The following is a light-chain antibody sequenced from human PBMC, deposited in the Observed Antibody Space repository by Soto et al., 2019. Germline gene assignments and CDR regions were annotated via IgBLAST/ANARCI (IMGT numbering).Light chain of an antibody. CDR1: QSVSSN. CDR3: QQYNNWPPLT. V-gene: IGKV3-15*01. Sequence: EIVMTQSPATLSVSPGERSTISCRASQSVSSNLAWYQQKPGQAQRLIIYGASTRANGIPARFSGSGSGTEFTLTISGLQSEDFAVYYCQQYNNWPPLTFGGGTKVDIK. J-gene: IGKJ4*01. CDR2: GAS.